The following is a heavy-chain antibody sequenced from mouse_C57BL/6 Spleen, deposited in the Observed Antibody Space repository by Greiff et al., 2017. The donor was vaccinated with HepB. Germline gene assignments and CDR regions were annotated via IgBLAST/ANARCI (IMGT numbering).Heavy chain of an antibody. CDR2: ISSGSSTI. CDR3: SKSKELTVTYWYFDV. V-gene: IGHV5-17*01. J-gene: IGHJ1*03. Sequence: EVKLVESGGGLVKPGGSLKLSCAASGFTFSDYGMHWVRQAPEKGLEWVAYISSGSSTIYYADTVKGRFTISRDNAKNTLFLQLTSLRSEDTAMYYDSKSKELTVTYWYFDVWGTGTTVTVSS. D-gene: IGHD4-1*01. CDR1: GFTFSDYG.